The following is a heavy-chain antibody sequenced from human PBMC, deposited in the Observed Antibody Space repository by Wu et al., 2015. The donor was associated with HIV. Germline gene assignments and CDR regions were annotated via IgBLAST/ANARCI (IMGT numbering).Heavy chain of an antibody. CDR1: GGTFSSYA. J-gene: IGHJ6*03. CDR3: ARSGRKGDYYYYYQMDV. D-gene: IGHD1-1*01. Sequence: QVQLVQSGAEVKKPGSSVKVSCKASGGTFSSYALSWVRQAPGQGLEWMGGIIPVFGTANYAQKFQGRVTITADEPTSTAYMELSSLRSEDTAVYYCARSGRKGDYYYYYQMDVWGKGTTVTGLL. V-gene: IGHV1-69*12. CDR2: IIPVFGTA.